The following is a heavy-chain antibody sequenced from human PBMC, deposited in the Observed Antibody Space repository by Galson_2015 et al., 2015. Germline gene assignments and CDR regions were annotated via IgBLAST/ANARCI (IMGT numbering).Heavy chain of an antibody. CDR2: ISYDGSNK. Sequence: SLRLSCAASGFTFSSYGMHWVRQAPGKGLEWVAVISYDGSNKYYADSVKGRVTISRYNSKKTLYLQMNSLRAEDTAVYYCAKDNEAYCGGDGYRAIDYSCQGSLVTVSS. V-gene: IGHV3-30*18. J-gene: IGHJ4*02. CDR1: GFTFSSYG. CDR3: AKDNEAYCGGDGYRAIDY. D-gene: IGHD2-21*01.